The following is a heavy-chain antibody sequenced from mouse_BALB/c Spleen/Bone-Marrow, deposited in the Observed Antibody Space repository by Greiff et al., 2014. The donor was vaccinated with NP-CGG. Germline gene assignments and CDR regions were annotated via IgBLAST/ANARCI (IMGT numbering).Heavy chain of an antibody. CDR2: ISSGGNYT. CDR3: VRAYGSSYAMDY. D-gene: IGHD1-1*01. J-gene: IGHJ4*01. CDR1: GFPFSSFA. Sequence: EVKLQESGGGLLTLGGNLKLSCAPSGFPFSSFAMSWVRQSQEKRLEGVAEISSGGNYTYYPDTVTGRFTISRDNAKNILYLEMSSLRSDDTAMYYCVRAYGSSYAMDYWGQGTSVTVSS. V-gene: IGHV5-9-4*01.